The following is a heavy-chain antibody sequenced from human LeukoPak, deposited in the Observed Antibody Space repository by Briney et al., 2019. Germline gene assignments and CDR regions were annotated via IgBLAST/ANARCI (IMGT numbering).Heavy chain of an antibody. CDR3: ARDNCGSTSCYDQ. Sequence: PGGSLRLSCAASGFTFSNYWMTWVRQAPGKGLEWVANIKQDGTEKYYVDSVRGRFTISRDNARNSLYLQMNSLRVADTAMYYCARDNCGSTSCYDQWGQGTLVTVSS. J-gene: IGHJ4*02. D-gene: IGHD2-2*01. V-gene: IGHV3-7*01. CDR1: GFTFSNYW. CDR2: IKQDGTEK.